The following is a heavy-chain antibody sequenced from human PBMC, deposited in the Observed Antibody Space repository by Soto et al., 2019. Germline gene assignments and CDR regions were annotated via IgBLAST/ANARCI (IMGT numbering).Heavy chain of an antibody. D-gene: IGHD6-13*01. CDR3: ARDAYSSSWYDFDY. J-gene: IGHJ4*02. CDR2: INPNNGGT. Sequence: ASVKVSCKASGYTFTGYYMHWVRQAPGQGLEWMGWINPNNGGTNYVQRFQGRVTMTRDTSISTAYMELSRLRSDDTAVYYCARDAYSSSWYDFDYWGQGTLVTVSS. V-gene: IGHV1-2*02. CDR1: GYTFTGYY.